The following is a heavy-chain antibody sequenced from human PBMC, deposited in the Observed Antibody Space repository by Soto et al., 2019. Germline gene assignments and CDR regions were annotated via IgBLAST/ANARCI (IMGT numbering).Heavy chain of an antibody. D-gene: IGHD3-10*01. V-gene: IGHV1-69*13. Sequence: ASVKVSCKASGGTFSSYAISWVRQAPGQGLEWMGGIIPIFGTANYAQKFQGRVTITADESTSTAYMELSSLRSEDTAVYYCARVDPMVRGVSYYYYYGMDVWGQGTTVTVSS. CDR1: GGTFSSYA. J-gene: IGHJ6*02. CDR3: ARVDPMVRGVSYYYYYGMDV. CDR2: IIPIFGTA.